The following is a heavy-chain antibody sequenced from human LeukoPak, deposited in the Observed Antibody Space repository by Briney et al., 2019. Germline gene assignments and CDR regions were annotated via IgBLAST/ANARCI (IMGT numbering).Heavy chain of an antibody. CDR3: ARDMLWRQFDY. V-gene: IGHV3-53*05. CDR1: GLTVSTNY. J-gene: IGHJ4*02. CDR2: IYVDGST. Sequence: GGSLRLSCAASGLTVSTNYISWVRQIPGRGLEWVSVIYVDGSTYYADFVKGRFTISRDSYRNTLYLQMNNLRTEDTAVYYCARDMLWRQFDYWGQGTLVTVSS. D-gene: IGHD2-21*01.